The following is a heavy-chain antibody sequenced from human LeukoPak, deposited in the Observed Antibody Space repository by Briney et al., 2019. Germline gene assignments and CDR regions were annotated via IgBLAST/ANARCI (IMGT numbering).Heavy chain of an antibody. CDR3: AREYYSSGSCLDY. CDR1: GFTFSSYG. CDR2: IWYDGSNK. V-gene: IGHV3-33*01. D-gene: IGHD3-10*01. J-gene: IGHJ4*02. Sequence: PGGSLRLSCAASGFTFSSYGMHWVRQAPGKGLEWVAVIWYDGSNKYYADSVKGRFTISRDNSKNTLYLQMNSLRAEDTAVYYCAREYYSSGSCLDYWGQGTLVTVSS.